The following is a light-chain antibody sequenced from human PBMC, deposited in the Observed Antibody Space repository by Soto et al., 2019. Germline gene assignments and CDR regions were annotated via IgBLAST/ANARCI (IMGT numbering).Light chain of an antibody. Sequence: EIVMTQSPATLSVSPGERATLSCRASQSVSSNLAWYQQKPGQAPRLLIYGASTRATGIPARFSGSGSGKEFTLTISSLQSEDFAVSYCQQYNNWPRGTFGQGTKVEIK. CDR3: QQYNNWPRGT. V-gene: IGKV3-15*01. J-gene: IGKJ1*01. CDR2: GAS. CDR1: QSVSSN.